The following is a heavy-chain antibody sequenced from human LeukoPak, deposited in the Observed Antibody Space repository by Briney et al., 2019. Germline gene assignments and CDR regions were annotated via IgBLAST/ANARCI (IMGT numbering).Heavy chain of an antibody. V-gene: IGHV1-24*01. CDR3: ATLGYCSSTSCHSRDNWFDP. D-gene: IGHD2-2*01. Sequence: ASVKVSCKVSGYTLTELSMHWVRQAPGKGLEWMGGFDPEDGETIYAQKFQGRVTMTEDTSTDTAYMELSSLRSEDTAVYYCATLGYCSSTSCHSRDNWFDPWGQGTLVTVSS. J-gene: IGHJ5*02. CDR2: FDPEDGET. CDR1: GYTLTELS.